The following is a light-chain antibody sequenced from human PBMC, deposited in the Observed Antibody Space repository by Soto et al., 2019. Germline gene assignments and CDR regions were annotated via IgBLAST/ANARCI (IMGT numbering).Light chain of an antibody. J-gene: IGLJ1*01. CDR2: EVK. Sequence: QSVLAQPPSASGSPGQSVTVSCTGSSSDIGDYNYVSWYQQHPGKAPKLIIYEVKKRPSGVPDRFSGSKSGNTASLAVSGLQADDEADYYCSSYAGNNNFVFGSGTKVTVL. CDR3: SSYAGNNNFV. CDR1: SSDIGDYNY. V-gene: IGLV2-8*01.